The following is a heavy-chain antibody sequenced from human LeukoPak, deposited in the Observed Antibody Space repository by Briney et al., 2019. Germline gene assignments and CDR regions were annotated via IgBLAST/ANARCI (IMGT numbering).Heavy chain of an antibody. J-gene: IGHJ3*02. CDR1: GYTFTSYG. V-gene: IGHV1-18*01. CDR3: ARSSYVWGRYRTGDAFDI. CDR2: ISAYNGNT. D-gene: IGHD3-16*02. Sequence: ASVKVSCKASGYTFTSYGISWVRQAPGQGLEWMGWISAYNGNTNYAQKLQGRVTMTTDTSTSTAYMELRSLRSDDTAVYYCARSSYVWGRYRTGDAFDIWGQGTMVTVSS.